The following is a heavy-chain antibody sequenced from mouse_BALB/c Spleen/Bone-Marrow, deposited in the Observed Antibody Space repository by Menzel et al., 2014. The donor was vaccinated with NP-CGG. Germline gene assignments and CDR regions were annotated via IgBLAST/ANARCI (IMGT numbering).Heavy chain of an antibody. Sequence: EVQVVESGGGLVKPGGSLKLSCAASGFTFSSYAMSWVRQTPEKRLGWVASISSGGSTYYPDSVKGRFTISRDNARNILYLQMSSLRSEDTAMYYCARVGITTVDYWGQGTTLTVSS. D-gene: IGHD1-1*01. V-gene: IGHV5-6-5*01. CDR2: ISSGGST. CDR3: ARVGITTVDY. J-gene: IGHJ2*01. CDR1: GFTFSSYA.